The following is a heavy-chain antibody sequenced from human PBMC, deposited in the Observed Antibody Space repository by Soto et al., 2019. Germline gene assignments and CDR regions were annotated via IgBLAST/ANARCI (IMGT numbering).Heavy chain of an antibody. J-gene: IGHJ4*02. CDR2: IKQDGSAK. CDR3: ARDYRGATPLDY. V-gene: IGHV3-7*03. D-gene: IGHD1-26*01. CDR1: GFTFSSYW. Sequence: EVQLVESGGGLVQPGGSLRISCAAYGFTFSSYWMSWVRQAPGKGLEWVANIKQDGSAKYYVDSVKGRFTISRDNAKNSLYLQMNSLRAEDTAVYYCARDYRGATPLDYWGQGTLVTVSS.